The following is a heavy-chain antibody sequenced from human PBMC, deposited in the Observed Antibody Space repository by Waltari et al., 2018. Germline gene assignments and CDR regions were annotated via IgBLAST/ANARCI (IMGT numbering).Heavy chain of an antibody. Sequence: QLQLQESGPGLVKPSETLSLTCTVSGGSISSSSYYWGWLRQPPGKGLGWFGSIYYSGSTYYNPSLKSRVTISVDPSQNQFSLKLSSVTAADTAVYYCARTPLLWFRELSPIWYVDVWGQGTTVTVSS. CDR3: ARTPLLWFRELSPIWYVDV. V-gene: IGHV4-39*07. D-gene: IGHD3-10*01. CDR1: GGSISSSSYY. J-gene: IGHJ6*02. CDR2: IYYSGST.